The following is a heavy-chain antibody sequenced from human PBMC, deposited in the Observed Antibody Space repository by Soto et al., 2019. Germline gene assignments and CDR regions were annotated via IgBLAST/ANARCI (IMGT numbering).Heavy chain of an antibody. CDR1: GFTFSNAW. CDR3: TTETGGTYNWFDP. CDR2: IKSKTDGGTT. J-gene: IGHJ5*02. Sequence: GESLKISCAASGFTFSNAWMSWVRQAPGKGLEWVGRIKSKTDGGTTDYAAPVKGRFTISRDDSKNTLYLQMNSLKTEDTAVYYCTTETGGTYNWFDPWGQGTLVTVSS. D-gene: IGHD7-27*01. V-gene: IGHV3-15*01.